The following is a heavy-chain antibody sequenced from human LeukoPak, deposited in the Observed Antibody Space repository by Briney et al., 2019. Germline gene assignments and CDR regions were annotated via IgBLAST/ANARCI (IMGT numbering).Heavy chain of an antibody. CDR2: IYYSGST. Sequence: SETLSLTCTVSGGSISSSSYYWGWIRQPPGKGLERIGSIYYSGSTYYNPSLKSRVTISVDTSKNQFSLKLSSVTAADTAVYYCARVGGYSYGTLNWLDPWGQGTPVTVSS. V-gene: IGHV4-39*01. CDR3: ARVGGYSYGTLNWLDP. D-gene: IGHD5-18*01. J-gene: IGHJ5*02. CDR1: GGSISSSSYY.